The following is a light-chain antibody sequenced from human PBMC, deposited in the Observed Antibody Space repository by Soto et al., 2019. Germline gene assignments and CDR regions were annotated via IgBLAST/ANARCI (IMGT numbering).Light chain of an antibody. CDR2: GAS. J-gene: IGKJ4*01. V-gene: IGKV3-20*01. CDR3: QQYGSSPPKLT. CDR1: QTVGSDF. Sequence: IVLTQSPFTLSWSPGDRAALSCRASQTVGSDFLAWYQQKPGQAPRLFIYGASSRATGIPDRFSGSGSGTDFTLTISRLEPEDFAVYYCQQYGSSPPKLTFGGGTKVDIK.